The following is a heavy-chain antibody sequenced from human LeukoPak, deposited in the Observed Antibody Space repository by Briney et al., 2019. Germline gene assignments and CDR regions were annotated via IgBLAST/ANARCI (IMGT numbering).Heavy chain of an antibody. J-gene: IGHJ4*02. CDR1: GYTVSDKP. D-gene: IGHD3-22*01. V-gene: IGHV3-66*01. CDR3: ARGKDYYDSSGYYY. CDR2: IYSGGST. Sequence: PGGSLRLSCAASGYTVSDKPMTWVRQAAGKGLEWVSVIYSGGSTYYSESVKGRFYISRDNSKNTLYLQMNSLGAEDTAVYYCARGKDYYDSSGYYYWGQGALVTVSS.